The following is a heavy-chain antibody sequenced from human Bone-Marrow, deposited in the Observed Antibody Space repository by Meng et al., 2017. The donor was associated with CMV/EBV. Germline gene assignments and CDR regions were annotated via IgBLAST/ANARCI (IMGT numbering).Heavy chain of an antibody. CDR2: ISSSSSYI. D-gene: IGHD7-27*01. J-gene: IGHJ6*02. CDR3: ASGWGENWGLYYYYYGMDV. Sequence: GGSLRLSCAASGFTFSSYAMSWVRQAPGKGLEWVSSISSSSSYIYYADSVKGRFTISRDNAKNSLYLQMNSLRAEDTSVYYCASGWGENWGLYYYYYGMDVWGQGTTVTVSS. CDR1: GFTFSSYA. V-gene: IGHV3-21*01.